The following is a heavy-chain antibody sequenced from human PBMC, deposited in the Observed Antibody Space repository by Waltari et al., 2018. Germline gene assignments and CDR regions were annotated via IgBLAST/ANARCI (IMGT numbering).Heavy chain of an antibody. Sequence: EVQLVESGGGLVKPGGSLRLSCAASGFTFSNAWMSWVRQAPGKGLEWVGRIKSKTDGGTTDYAAPVKGRFTISRDDSKNTLYLKMNSLKTEDTAVYYCTTDLVGATGPDYWGQGTLVTVSS. CDR1: GFTFSNAW. J-gene: IGHJ4*02. CDR2: IKSKTDGGTT. D-gene: IGHD1-26*01. CDR3: TTDLVGATGPDY. V-gene: IGHV3-15*01.